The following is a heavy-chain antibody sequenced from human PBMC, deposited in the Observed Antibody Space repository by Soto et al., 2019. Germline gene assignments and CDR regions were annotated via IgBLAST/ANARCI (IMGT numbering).Heavy chain of an antibody. CDR2: ISSSSSYI. D-gene: IGHD3-10*01. J-gene: IGHJ6*03. CDR3: ARVPGITMVRGETAHYYYYMDV. CDR1: GFTFSSYS. V-gene: IGHV3-21*01. Sequence: GGSLRLSCAASGFTFSSYSMNWVRQAPGKGLEWVSSISSSSSYIYYADSVKGRFTISRDNAKNSLYLQMNSLRAEDTAVYYCARVPGITMVRGETAHYYYYMDVWGKGTTVTVSS.